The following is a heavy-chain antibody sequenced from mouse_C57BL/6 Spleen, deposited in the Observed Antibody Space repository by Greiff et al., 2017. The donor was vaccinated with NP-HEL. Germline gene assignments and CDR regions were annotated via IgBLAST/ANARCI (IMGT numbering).Heavy chain of an antibody. Sequence: EVHLVESGGGLVKPGGSLKLSCAASGFTFSSYAMSWVRQTPEKRLEWVATISDGGSYTYYPDNVKGRFTISRDNAKNNLYLQMSHLKSEDTAMYYCARDLTGNAMDYWGQGTSVTVSS. CDR2: ISDGGSYT. J-gene: IGHJ4*01. CDR1: GFTFSSYA. D-gene: IGHD4-1*01. V-gene: IGHV5-4*01. CDR3: ARDLTGNAMDY.